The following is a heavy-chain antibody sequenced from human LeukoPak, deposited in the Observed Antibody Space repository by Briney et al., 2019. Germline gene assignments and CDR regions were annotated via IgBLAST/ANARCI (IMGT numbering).Heavy chain of an antibody. D-gene: IGHD1-26*01. V-gene: IGHV3-64*01. Sequence: AGGSLRLSCAASGFTFSSHAMHWVRQAPGKGLEYVSAISSNGGSTYYANSVKGRFTISRDNSKNTLYLQMGSLRAEDMAVYYCATDSLGARHNYYYGMDVWGQGTTVTVSS. CDR1: GFTFSSHA. J-gene: IGHJ6*02. CDR2: ISSNGGST. CDR3: ATDSLGARHNYYYGMDV.